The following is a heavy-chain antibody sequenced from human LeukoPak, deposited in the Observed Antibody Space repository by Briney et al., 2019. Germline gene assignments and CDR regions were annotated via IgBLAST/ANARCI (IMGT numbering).Heavy chain of an antibody. CDR2: IYTSGST. CDR3: ARDNHPLWYFDL. V-gene: IGHV4-4*07. Sequence: SETLSLTCTVSGGSISSYYWSWIRQPAGKGLEWIGRIYTSGSTNYNPSLKSRVTMSVDTSKSQFSLKLSSVTAADTAVYYCARDNHPLWYFDLWGRGTLVTVSS. J-gene: IGHJ2*01. CDR1: GGSISSYY.